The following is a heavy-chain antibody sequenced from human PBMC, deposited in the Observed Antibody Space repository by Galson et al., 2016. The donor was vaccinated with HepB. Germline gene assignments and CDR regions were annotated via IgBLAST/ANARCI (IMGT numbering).Heavy chain of an antibody. CDR3: TWTVNDYLYGMAV. V-gene: IGHV1-2*02. Sequence: SCKASGYTFTPYDIYWVRQAPGQGLEWMGWINPNNGDTMYAQNFRGRVTLTRDTSISTAYMELDSLTSDDTAVYYCTWTVNDYLYGMAVWGEGTTVTVSS. D-gene: IGHD4-17*01. CDR2: INPNNGDT. J-gene: IGHJ6*04. CDR1: GYTFTPYD.